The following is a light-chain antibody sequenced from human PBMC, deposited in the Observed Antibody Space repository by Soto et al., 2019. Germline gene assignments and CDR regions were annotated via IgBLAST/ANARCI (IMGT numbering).Light chain of an antibody. CDR2: GAS. CDR1: QSVSSSY. CDR3: QQYGSSRFT. Sequence: IVMTQSPATLPVSPGERVTLSCRASQSVSSSYLAWYQQKPGQAPRLLIYGASSRATGIPDRFSGSGSGTDFTLTISRLEPEDFAVYYCQQYGSSRFTFGGGTKVDIK. J-gene: IGKJ4*01. V-gene: IGKV3-20*01.